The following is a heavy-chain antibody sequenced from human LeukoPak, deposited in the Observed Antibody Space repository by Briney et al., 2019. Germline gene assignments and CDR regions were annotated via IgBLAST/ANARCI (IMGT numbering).Heavy chain of an antibody. J-gene: IGHJ4*02. D-gene: IGHD1-26*01. CDR3: ARESGSYYGFDY. CDR1: GFTFSSNY. CDR2: IYSGGST. V-gene: IGHV3-66*01. Sequence: GGSLRLSCAASGFTFSSNYMSWVRQAPGKGLEWVSVIYSGGSTYYADSVKGRFTISRDNSKNTLYLQMNSLRAEDTAVYYCARESGSYYGFDYWGQGTLVTVSS.